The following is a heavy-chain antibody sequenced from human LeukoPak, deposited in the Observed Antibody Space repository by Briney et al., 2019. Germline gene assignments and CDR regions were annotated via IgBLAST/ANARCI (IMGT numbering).Heavy chain of an antibody. D-gene: IGHD6-13*01. CDR3: VRESGYTYGA. Sequence: GGSLRLSCAASGFTFNGYWMHWVRQTPGKGLVWVSLINIDGSRTIYADSVKGRFTISRDNAKNTLYLQMNSLRAEDTAVYYCVRESGYTYGAWGQGTLVTVSS. CDR2: INIDGSRT. J-gene: IGHJ4*02. V-gene: IGHV3-74*01. CDR1: GFTFNGYW.